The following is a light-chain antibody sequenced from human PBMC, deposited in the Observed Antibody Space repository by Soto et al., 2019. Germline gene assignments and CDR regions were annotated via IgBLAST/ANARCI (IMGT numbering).Light chain of an antibody. CDR3: CSYAGTSTFLV. J-gene: IGLJ2*01. V-gene: IGLV2-23*02. Sequence: QSVLTQPAPVSGSPGQSITISCTGTSSDVGSYNLVSWYQHHPGKAPNLIIYEVTKRPSGVSFRFSGSKSGNKASLTISGLQAEDEAVYHCCSYAGTSTFLVFGGGTKVTVL. CDR2: EVT. CDR1: SSDVGSYNL.